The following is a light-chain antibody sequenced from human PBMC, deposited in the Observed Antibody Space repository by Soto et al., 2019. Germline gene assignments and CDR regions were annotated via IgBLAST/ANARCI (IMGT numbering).Light chain of an antibody. Sequence: QSALTQPLSVSGSPGQSVTISCTGTSTDFVGYNRVSWYQQPPGTAPKLMIYEFSKRPSGVPDRFSGSKSGNTASLTISGLQAADEADYYCSLYTSENAYVFGTGTKAPS. CDR2: EFS. CDR1: STDFVGYNR. J-gene: IGLJ1*01. V-gene: IGLV2-18*01. CDR3: SLYTSENAYV.